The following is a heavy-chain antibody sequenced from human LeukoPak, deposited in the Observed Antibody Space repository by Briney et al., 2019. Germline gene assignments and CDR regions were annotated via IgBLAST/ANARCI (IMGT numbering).Heavy chain of an antibody. V-gene: IGHV4-4*07. CDR2: IHTSGST. CDR1: VGSISNYH. Sequence: PSETLSLTCTVSVGSISNYHWSWIRQPAGKGLEWIGQIHTSGSTNYNPPLKSRVSMSIDTTEDQVSLTIRSVTAADTAFYYCARRDISSGWSFDYWGQGTLVTVSS. D-gene: IGHD6-19*01. CDR3: ARRDISSGWSFDY. J-gene: IGHJ4*02.